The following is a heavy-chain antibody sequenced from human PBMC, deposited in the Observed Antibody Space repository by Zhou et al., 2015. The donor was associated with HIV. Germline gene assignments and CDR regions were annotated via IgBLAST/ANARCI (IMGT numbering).Heavy chain of an antibody. D-gene: IGHD3-22*01. V-gene: IGHV1-18*01. CDR2: ISAYSGNT. J-gene: IGHJ3*02. CDR1: GYTFSAYG. Sequence: QVQLVQSGAEVKKPGASVKVSCKASGYTFSAYGISWVRQAPGQGLEWMGWISAYSGNTNYAEKFQGRLTMTTDTSTSTASMELRSLRSDDTAVYYCARDLGDYYDSSGYFGAFDYLGPRDNGHRLF. CDR3: ARDLGDYYDSSGYFGAFDY.